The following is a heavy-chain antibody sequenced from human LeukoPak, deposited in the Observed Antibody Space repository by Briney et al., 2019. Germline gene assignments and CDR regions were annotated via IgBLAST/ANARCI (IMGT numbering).Heavy chain of an antibody. CDR1: GGSISGSY. V-gene: IGHV4-59*01. CDR3: AKFGVDYDMIV. D-gene: IGHD3-16*01. CDR2: IYYEGNA. Sequence: SETLSLTCSVFGGSISGSYWTWIRQPPGKGLEWIGQIYYEGNADYNPSLKSRLSLSVGTSKNQFSLKLASMTAADTAVYYCAKFGVDYDMIVWGQGTTVTVS. J-gene: IGHJ6*02.